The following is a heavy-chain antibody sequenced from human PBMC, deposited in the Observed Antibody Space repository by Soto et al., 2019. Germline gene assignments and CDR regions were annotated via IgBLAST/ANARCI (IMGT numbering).Heavy chain of an antibody. D-gene: IGHD6-19*01. Sequence: TLSLTCTVSGGSISSSSYYWGWIRQPPGKGLEWIGSIYYSGSTYYNPSLKSRVTISVDTSKNQFSLKLSSVTAADTAVYYCARTRAVWFDPWGQGTLVTVSS. CDR1: GGSISSSSYY. CDR2: IYYSGST. CDR3: ARTRAVWFDP. J-gene: IGHJ5*02. V-gene: IGHV4-39*01.